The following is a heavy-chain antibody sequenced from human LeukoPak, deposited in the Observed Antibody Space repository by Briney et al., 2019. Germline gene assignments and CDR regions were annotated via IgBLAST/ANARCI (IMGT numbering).Heavy chain of an antibody. D-gene: IGHD3-3*01. Sequence: SETLSLTCAVYGGSFSGYYWSWIRQPPGKGLEWIGEINHSGSTNYKPSLKSRVTISVDTSKNQFSLKLRSVTAADTAVYYCARASPYDFWSGYYNYYYYMDVWDKGTTVTVSS. V-gene: IGHV4-34*01. CDR2: INHSGST. CDR3: ARASPYDFWSGYYNYYYYMDV. CDR1: GGSFSGYY. J-gene: IGHJ6*03.